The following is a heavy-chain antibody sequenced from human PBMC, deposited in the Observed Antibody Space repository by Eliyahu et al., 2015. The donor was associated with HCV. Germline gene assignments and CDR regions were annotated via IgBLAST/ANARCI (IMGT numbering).Heavy chain of an antibody. CDR1: GFXFXKXW. D-gene: IGHD3-10*01. V-gene: IGHV3-15*01. CDR2: IKSKTDGGST. CDR3: TTGAPGGFDYYLDV. Sequence: EVQLVESGGGLVKPGGSLRLSXAASGFXFXKXWXXWVRQAPGKGLEWIGRIKSKTDGGSTDHAAPVKGRFTISRDDSKSTLYLQMNSLKTEDTAVYYCTTGAPGGFDYYLDVWGQGTTVTVSS. J-gene: IGHJ6*03.